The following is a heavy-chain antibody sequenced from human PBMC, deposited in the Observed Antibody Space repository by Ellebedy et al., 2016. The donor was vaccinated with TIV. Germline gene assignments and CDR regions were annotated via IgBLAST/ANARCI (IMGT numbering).Heavy chain of an antibody. D-gene: IGHD6-19*01. Sequence: PGGSLRLSCAASGFTFSSYWMNWVRQAPGKGLEWVANIKQNGSEKYYVDSVKGRFTITRDNDKNLLYLQMSSLRVEDTAVYYCARDFRQWLAQGDALDVWGQGTTVTVSS. V-gene: IGHV3-7*01. CDR2: IKQNGSEK. CDR1: GFTFSSYW. CDR3: ARDFRQWLAQGDALDV. J-gene: IGHJ6*02.